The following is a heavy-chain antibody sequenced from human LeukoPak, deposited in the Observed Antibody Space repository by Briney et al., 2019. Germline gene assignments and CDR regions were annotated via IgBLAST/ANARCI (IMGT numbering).Heavy chain of an antibody. CDR1: GVSFSGYY. J-gene: IGHJ4*02. CDR2: INHSGST. D-gene: IGHD5-18*01. Sequence: SETLSLTCAVYGVSFSGYYWSWIRQPPGKGLEWIGEINHSGSTNYNPSLKSRVTISVDTSKNQFSLKLSSVTAADTAVYYCARGQDTAMVQYYFDFWGQGTLVTVSS. CDR3: ARGQDTAMVQYYFDF. V-gene: IGHV4-34*01.